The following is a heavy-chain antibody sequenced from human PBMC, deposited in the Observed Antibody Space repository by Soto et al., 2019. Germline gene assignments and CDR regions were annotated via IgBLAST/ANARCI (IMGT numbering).Heavy chain of an antibody. Sequence: GGSLRLSCTASGFTFGDYAMSWFRQAPGKGLEWVGFIRSKAYGGTTEYAASVKGRFTISRDDSKSIAYLQMNSLKTEDTAVYYCTRARRYDYIWGSYRYPNWFDPWGQGTLVTVSS. CDR3: TRARRYDYIWGSYRYPNWFDP. CDR1: GFTFGDYA. J-gene: IGHJ5*02. V-gene: IGHV3-49*03. CDR2: IRSKAYGGTT. D-gene: IGHD3-16*02.